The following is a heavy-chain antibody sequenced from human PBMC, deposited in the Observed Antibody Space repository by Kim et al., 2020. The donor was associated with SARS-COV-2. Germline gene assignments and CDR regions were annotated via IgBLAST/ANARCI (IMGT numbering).Heavy chain of an antibody. CDR2: ISYDGSNK. CDR3: ARGEIVVVTAILGYYYGMGV. D-gene: IGHD2-21*02. Sequence: GGSLRLSCAASGFTFSSYAMHWVRQAPGKGLEWVAVISYDGSNKYYADSVKGRFTISRDNSKNTLYLQMNSLRAEDTAVYYCARGEIVVVTAILGYYYGMGVWGQGTTVTVSS. V-gene: IGHV3-30-3*01. J-gene: IGHJ6*02. CDR1: GFTFSSYA.